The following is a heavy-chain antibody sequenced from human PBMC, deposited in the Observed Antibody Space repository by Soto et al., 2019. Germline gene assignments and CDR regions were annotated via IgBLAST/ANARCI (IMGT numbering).Heavy chain of an antibody. V-gene: IGHV4-59*01. CDR2: IYYSGST. Sequence: PSETLSLTCTVSGGSISSYYLSWIRQPPGKGLEWIGYIYYSGSTNYNPSLKSRVTISVDTSKNQFSLKLSSVTAADTAVYYRARGHGSSRYWFDPWGQGTLVTVSS. CDR3: ARGHGSSRYWFDP. CDR1: GGSISSYY. D-gene: IGHD6-13*01. J-gene: IGHJ5*02.